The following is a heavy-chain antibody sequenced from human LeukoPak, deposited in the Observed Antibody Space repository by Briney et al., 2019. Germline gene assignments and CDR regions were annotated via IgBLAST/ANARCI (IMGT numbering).Heavy chain of an antibody. D-gene: IGHD5-12*01. CDR2: IYYSGST. CDR1: GGSISGSSYY. V-gene: IGHV4-39*07. J-gene: IGHJ6*02. Sequence: PSETLSLTCTVSGGSISGSSYYWGWIRLPPGKGLEWIGSIYYSGSTYYNPSLKSRVTISVDTSKNRFSLKLSSVTAADTAVYYCARGGYDYDYYYYGMDVWGQGTTVTVSS. CDR3: ARGGYDYDYYYYGMDV.